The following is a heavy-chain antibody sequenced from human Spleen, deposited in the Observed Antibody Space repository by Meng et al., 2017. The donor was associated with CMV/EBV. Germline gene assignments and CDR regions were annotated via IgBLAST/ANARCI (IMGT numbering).Heavy chain of an antibody. CDR2: INHSGGT. CDR1: GGSFSGYY. CDR3: ARGRILLWFGEPYGY. D-gene: IGHD3-10*01. V-gene: IGHV4-34*01. J-gene: IGHJ4*02. Sequence: VWLLQWGAGLLQPSATRSLTCAVYGGSFSGYYWSRILQPPGKGLEWIGEINHSGGTNYNPPLKRRLTISVETSKNQFSLKLSSVTAADTAVYYCARGRILLWFGEPYGYWGQGTLVTVSS.